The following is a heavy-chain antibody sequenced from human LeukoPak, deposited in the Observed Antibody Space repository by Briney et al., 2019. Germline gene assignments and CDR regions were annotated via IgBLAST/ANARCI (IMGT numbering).Heavy chain of an antibody. CDR2: IYYSGST. J-gene: IGHJ4*02. CDR3: APLVRLAATKWASFDY. V-gene: IGHV4-59*01. Sequence: SETLSLTCTVSGGSISSYYWSWIRQPPGKGLEWIGYIYYSGSTNYNPSLKSRVTISVDTSKNQFSLKLSSVTAADTGVYYCAPLVRLAATKWASFDYRGEGALVALSS. D-gene: IGHD6-25*01. CDR1: GGSISSYY.